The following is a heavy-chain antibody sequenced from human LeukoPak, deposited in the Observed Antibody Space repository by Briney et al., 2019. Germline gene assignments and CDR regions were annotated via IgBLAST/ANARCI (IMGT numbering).Heavy chain of an antibody. CDR2: ADSSGAT. V-gene: IGHV3-23*01. D-gene: IGHD2-15*01. J-gene: IGHJ4*02. CDR3: AKGLGWQLPGY. CDR1: GFTFSRYD. Sequence: PGGSLRLSCAASGFTFSRYDMSWVRQAPGKGLEWVSGADSSGATYYADSVKGRFTISRDNSKNTLYLQMNSLRVEDTALYYCAKGLGWQLPGYWGQGTLVTVSS.